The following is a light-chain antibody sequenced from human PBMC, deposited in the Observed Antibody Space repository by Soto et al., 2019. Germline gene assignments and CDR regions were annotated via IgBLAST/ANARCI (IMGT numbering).Light chain of an antibody. Sequence: QSALTQPPSASGTPGQRVTISCSGSSSNIGSNYVYWYQQLPGTAPKLLIYRNNQRPSGVPDRFSGSKSGTSASLAISGLRSEDEADYYCAAWDDSLSAVFGGGTQLTVL. CDR3: AAWDDSLSAV. CDR1: SSNIGSNY. CDR2: RNN. V-gene: IGLV1-47*01. J-gene: IGLJ7*01.